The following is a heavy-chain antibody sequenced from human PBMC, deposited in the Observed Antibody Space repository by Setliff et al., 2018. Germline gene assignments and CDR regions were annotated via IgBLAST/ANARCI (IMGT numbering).Heavy chain of an antibody. D-gene: IGHD6-6*01. V-gene: IGHV1-2*02. CDR3: ARGRIAERPEAIDY. Sequence: ASVKVSCKTSGYPFVGYFIYWMRQAPGQGLEWVGWIDPKSGRTKYAVKFQGRVTMSVDTSRNQFSLNLGSVTAADTGVYYCARGRIAERPEAIDYWGQGTPVTVSS. CDR1: GYPFVGYF. CDR2: IDPKSGRT. J-gene: IGHJ4*02.